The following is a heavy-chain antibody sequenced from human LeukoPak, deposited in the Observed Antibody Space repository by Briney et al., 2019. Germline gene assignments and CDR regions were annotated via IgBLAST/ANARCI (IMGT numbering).Heavy chain of an antibody. J-gene: IGHJ4*02. Sequence: ASVKVSCKASGGTFSSYAISWVRQAPGQGLEWMGWINPNSGGTNYAQKFQGRVTMTRDTSISTAYMELSRLRSDDTAVYYCARASGGSGSSHFDYWGQGTLVTVSS. CDR2: INPNSGGT. CDR1: GGTFSSYA. V-gene: IGHV1-2*02. CDR3: ARASGGSGSSHFDY. D-gene: IGHD3-10*01.